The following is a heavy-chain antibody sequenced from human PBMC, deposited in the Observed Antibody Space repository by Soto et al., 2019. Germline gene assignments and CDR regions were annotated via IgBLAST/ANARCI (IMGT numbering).Heavy chain of an antibody. V-gene: IGHV1-69*01. CDR3: AREGRHFDY. CDR1: GGSFSSYA. Sequence: QVQLVQSGAEVQRPGSSVKVSCKASGGSFSSYAISWVRQAPGQGLDWMGGINPIFDTPHYAQKFLGRVTITADESTATAYLELTGLTSDDTAVYFCAREGRHFDYWGRGTLVTVSS. CDR2: INPIFDTP. J-gene: IGHJ4*02.